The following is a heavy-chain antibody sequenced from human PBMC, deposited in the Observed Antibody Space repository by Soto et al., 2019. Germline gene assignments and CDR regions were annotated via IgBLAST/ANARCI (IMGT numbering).Heavy chain of an antibody. Sequence: VQLVQSGAEVKKSGSSVKISCKASGGTISGYAISWVRQAPGQGLEWMGGIIPIFGTANYAQKFQGRVTINADESTSTAYMELSSLRSEDTAVYYCARQPYSSGSDGWFEPWGQGTLVTVSS. V-gene: IGHV1-69*01. CDR2: IIPIFGTA. CDR1: GGTISGYA. D-gene: IGHD6-19*01. J-gene: IGHJ5*02. CDR3: ARQPYSSGSDGWFEP.